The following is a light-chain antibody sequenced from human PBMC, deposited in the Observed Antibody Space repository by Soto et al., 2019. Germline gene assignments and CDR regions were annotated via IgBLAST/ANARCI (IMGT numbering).Light chain of an antibody. J-gene: IGKJ1*01. CDR3: QQYGGSPPT. V-gene: IGKV3-20*01. CDR1: QSVSSNS. CDR2: GTS. Sequence: EIVLTQSPGTLSLSPGESATLSCRASQSVSSNSLAWHRRNPGQPPSLLIYGTSTRATGIPRRFSGSGSGTDFTLTITRLEPEDFAVYYCQQYGGSPPTFGQGTKVEVK.